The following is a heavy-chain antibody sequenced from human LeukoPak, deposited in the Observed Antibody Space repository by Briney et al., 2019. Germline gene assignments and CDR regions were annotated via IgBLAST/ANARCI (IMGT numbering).Heavy chain of an antibody. CDR2: ISYDESNK. CDR3: AKDYGELYFDY. Sequence: QPGGSLRLSCAASGFTFSSYAMHWVRQAPGKGLEWVAFISYDESNKYYADSVKGRFTISRVNSKNTLYLQMNSLRAEDTAVYYCAKDYGELYFDYWGQGTLVTVSS. V-gene: IGHV3-30*04. CDR1: GFTFSSYA. J-gene: IGHJ4*02. D-gene: IGHD4-17*01.